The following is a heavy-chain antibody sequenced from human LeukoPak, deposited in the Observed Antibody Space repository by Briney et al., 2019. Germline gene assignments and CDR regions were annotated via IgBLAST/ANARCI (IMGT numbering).Heavy chain of an antibody. V-gene: IGHV4-59*01. CDR1: GGSIGSDY. J-gene: IGHJ6*02. Sequence: SETLSLTCTVSGGSIGSDYWSWIRQPPGKGLEWIGYTYNTGSTNYNPSLKRRVAILVDTSKNQFSLKLSSVTAADTAVYYCARATSSSYAQNYYYYYGMDVWGQGTTVTVSS. CDR3: ARATSSSYAQNYYYYYGMDV. D-gene: IGHD6-13*01. CDR2: TYNTGST.